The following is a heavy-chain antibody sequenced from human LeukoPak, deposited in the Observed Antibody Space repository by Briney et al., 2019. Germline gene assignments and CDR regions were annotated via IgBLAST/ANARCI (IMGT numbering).Heavy chain of an antibody. D-gene: IGHD4-17*01. CDR1: GFTLSSYA. J-gene: IGHJ4*02. V-gene: IGHV3-23*01. Sequence: GGSLRLSCAASGFTLSSYAMSWVRQAPGKGLEWVSAISDSGNTYHADSVKGRFTISRDSSKNTLFLQMNRLRPEDAAVYYCARDLSPTVTGDYWGQGTLVTVSS. CDR3: ARDLSPTVTGDY. CDR2: ISDSGNT.